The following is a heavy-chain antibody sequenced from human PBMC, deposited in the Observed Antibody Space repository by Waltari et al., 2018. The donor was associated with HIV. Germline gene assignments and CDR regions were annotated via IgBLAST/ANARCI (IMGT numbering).Heavy chain of an antibody. J-gene: IGHJ4*02. CDR1: GGSISSSGYY. Sequence: QLQLQESGPGLVKPSETLSLTCTVSGGSISSSGYYWGWIRQPPGKGLEWIGTIYYSGSTYYNPSLKRRVTITADTSKNQFSLKLSSVTAADTAVYYCARGASIGGWVRNDYWGQGTLVTVSS. D-gene: IGHD6-6*01. V-gene: IGHV4-39*07. CDR3: ARGASIGGWVRNDY. CDR2: IYYSGST.